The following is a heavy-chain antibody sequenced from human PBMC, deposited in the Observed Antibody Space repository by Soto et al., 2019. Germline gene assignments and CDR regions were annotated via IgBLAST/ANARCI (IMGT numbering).Heavy chain of an antibody. CDR3: ARDLRSCSSTSCYFEGGMDV. CDR2: FYTTDIT. Sequence: SETLSLTCTVSGGSIASYYWSWIWQPPGKGLEWLGRFYTTDITNYNPSLKSRISMSVDTSKKMFSLRLTSVTAADTAVYYCARDLRSCSSTSCYFEGGMDVWGQGTTVTVSS. CDR1: GGSIASYY. V-gene: IGHV4-4*07. J-gene: IGHJ6*02. D-gene: IGHD2-2*01.